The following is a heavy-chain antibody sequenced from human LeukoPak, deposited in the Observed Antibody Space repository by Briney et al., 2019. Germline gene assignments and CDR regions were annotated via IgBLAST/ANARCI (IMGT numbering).Heavy chain of an antibody. Sequence: PGGSLRLSCAASGFTFSSHWMHWVRQAPGKGLVWVSFINNDGGVTSYADSVKGRFTIARDNTKNTLYLQMNSLRDEDTVKYYWAGCRHAAVNNWGSGDVATVSS. V-gene: IGHV3-74*01. CDR2: INNDGGVT. CDR3: AGCRHAAVNN. J-gene: IGHJ4*02. CDR1: GFTFSSHW. D-gene: IGHD1/OR15-1a*01.